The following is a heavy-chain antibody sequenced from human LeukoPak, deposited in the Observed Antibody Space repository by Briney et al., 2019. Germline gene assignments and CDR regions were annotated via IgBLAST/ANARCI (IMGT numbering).Heavy chain of an antibody. CDR2: IYTSGST. D-gene: IGHD3-10*01. V-gene: IGHV4-4*08. CDR3: ARLITMVRGVITAFDY. J-gene: IGHJ4*02. Sequence: SETLSLTCTVSGGSISSYYWSWIRQPPGKGLEWIGYIYTSGSTNYNPSLKSRVTISVDTSKNQFSLKLSSVTAADTAVYYCARLITMVRGVITAFDYWGQGTLVTVSS. CDR1: GGSISSYY.